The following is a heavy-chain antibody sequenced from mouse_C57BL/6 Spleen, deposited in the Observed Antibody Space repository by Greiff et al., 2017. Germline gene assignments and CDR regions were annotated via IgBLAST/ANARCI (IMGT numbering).Heavy chain of an antibody. CDR1: GYSITSGYY. CDR2: ISYDGSN. CDR3: ARDYGGAMDY. Sequence: EESGPGLVKPSQSLSLTCSVTGYSITSGYYWNWIRQFPGNKLEWMGYISYDGSNNYNPSLKNRISITRDTSKNQFFLKLNSVTTEDTATYYCARDYGGAMDYWGQGTSVTVSS. V-gene: IGHV3-6*01. J-gene: IGHJ4*01. D-gene: IGHD1-1*01.